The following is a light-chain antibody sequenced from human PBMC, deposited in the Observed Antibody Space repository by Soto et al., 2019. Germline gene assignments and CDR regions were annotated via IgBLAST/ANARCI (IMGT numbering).Light chain of an antibody. J-gene: IGKJ5*01. Sequence: DIQLTKSPSFLSASVGDRVTITRRASQGISSYLAWYQQKPGKAPKLLIYAASTLQSGVPSRFSGSGSGTEFTLTISSLQPEDFAIYYCQQLNSYPITFGQGTRLEI. CDR3: QQLNSYPIT. V-gene: IGKV1-9*01. CDR2: AAS. CDR1: QGISSY.